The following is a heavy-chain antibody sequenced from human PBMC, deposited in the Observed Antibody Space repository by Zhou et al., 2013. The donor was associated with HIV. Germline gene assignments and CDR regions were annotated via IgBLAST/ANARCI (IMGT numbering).Heavy chain of an antibody. V-gene: IGHV1-8*03. CDR3: ARHRRYGDNSYAFDI. Sequence: QVQLVQSGAEVRKPGASVKVSCKASGYTFTNYDINWVRQATGQGLEWMGWMNPRSGNTGYAQKFQGRVTITRNTSINTAYMELSSLRSEDTGVYYCARHRRYGDNSYAFDIWAKGQXSPXLQ. J-gene: IGHJ3*02. CDR2: MNPRSGNT. D-gene: IGHD2-21*01. CDR1: GYTFTNYD.